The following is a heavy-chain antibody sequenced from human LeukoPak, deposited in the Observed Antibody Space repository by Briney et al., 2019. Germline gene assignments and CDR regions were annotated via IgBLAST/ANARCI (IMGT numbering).Heavy chain of an antibody. CDR1: GSTLNNTP. V-gene: IGHV3-30*02. CDR2: IPIVGITS. D-gene: IGHD3-16*02. Sequence: PGGSLRPSGAPLGSTLNNTPLPWVRQFPGGGPRWVAFIPIVGITSTFPASVKGRFSISRDNSKNTLFLQMNSLRPEDTAVYYCARDRYTKNYFDALDLWGQGSTVTVSS. J-gene: IGHJ3*01. CDR3: ARDRYTKNYFDALDL.